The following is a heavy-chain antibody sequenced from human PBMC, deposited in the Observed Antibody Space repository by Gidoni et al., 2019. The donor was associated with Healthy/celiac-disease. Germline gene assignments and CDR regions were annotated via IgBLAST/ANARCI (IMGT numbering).Heavy chain of an antibody. Sequence: QVQLQESGPGLVKPSQTLSLTCTVSGGSISSGGYYWSWIRQHPGKGLEWIGYIYYSGSTYYNPSLKSRVTISVDTSKNQFSLKLSSVTAADTAVYYCARGRFITIFGVVILYWFDPWGQGTLVTVSS. D-gene: IGHD3-3*01. V-gene: IGHV4-31*03. CDR1: GGSISSGGYY. CDR3: ARGRFITIFGVVILYWFDP. J-gene: IGHJ5*02. CDR2: IYYSGST.